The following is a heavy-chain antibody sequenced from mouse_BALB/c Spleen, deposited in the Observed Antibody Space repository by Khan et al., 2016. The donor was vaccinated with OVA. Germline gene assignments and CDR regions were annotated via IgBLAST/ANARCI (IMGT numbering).Heavy chain of an antibody. Sequence: EVQLQQSGTVLARPGTSVKMSCKASGYTFTSYWMPWVKQRPGQGLEWIGAIYPGNSDTSYNQKFTGKATLTAVTATSTAYMELSSLTNEDAGVYDCRRGGYRFAYWGQGTLVTVSA. CDR2: IYPGNSDT. CDR1: GYTFTSYW. CDR3: RRGGYRFAY. D-gene: IGHD2-2*01. V-gene: IGHV1-5*01. J-gene: IGHJ3*01.